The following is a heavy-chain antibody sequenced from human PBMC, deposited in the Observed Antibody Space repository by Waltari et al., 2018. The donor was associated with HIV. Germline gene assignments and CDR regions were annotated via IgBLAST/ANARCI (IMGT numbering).Heavy chain of an antibody. J-gene: IGHJ6*02. V-gene: IGHV4-39*01. CDR2: IYYSGST. D-gene: IGHD4-17*01. CDR1: GGSISSSSYY. Sequence: QLQLQESGPGLVKPSETLSLTCTVSGGSISSSSYYWGWIRQPPGKGLEWIGSIYYSGSTYYNPSLKSRVTISVDTSKNQFSLKLSSVTAADTAVYYCARHTAPTGTVTTPYYGMDVWGQGTTVTVSS. CDR3: ARHTAPTGTVTTPYYGMDV.